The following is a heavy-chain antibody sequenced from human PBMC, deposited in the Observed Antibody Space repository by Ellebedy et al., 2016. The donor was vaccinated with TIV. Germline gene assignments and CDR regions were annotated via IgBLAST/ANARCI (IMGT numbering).Heavy chain of an antibody. Sequence: GESLKISXAASGFTFSTYDMHWVRQATGKGLEWVSGIETTGDTYYLDSVKGRFTISRENARDSLFLHMNSLTAGDTAVYYCARGDFSDGGGYRGALGIDYWGQGTLVTVSS. V-gene: IGHV3-13*01. CDR1: GFTFSTYD. CDR3: ARGDFSDGGGYRGALGIDY. J-gene: IGHJ4*02. CDR2: IETTGDT. D-gene: IGHD3-22*01.